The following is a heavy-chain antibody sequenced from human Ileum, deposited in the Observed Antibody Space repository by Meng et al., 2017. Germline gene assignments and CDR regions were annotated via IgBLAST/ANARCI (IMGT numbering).Heavy chain of an antibody. Sequence: QVQRVQSGAEGKKPGSSVRVSCKASGGTFSSYAISWVRQAPGQGLEWMGGIIPIFGTANYAQKFQGRVTITADKSTSTAYMELSSLRSEDTAVYYCAIPDCSSTSCYAGYWGQGTLVTVSS. D-gene: IGHD2-2*01. J-gene: IGHJ4*02. CDR3: AIPDCSSTSCYAGY. CDR2: IIPIFGTA. V-gene: IGHV1-69*06. CDR1: GGTFSSYA.